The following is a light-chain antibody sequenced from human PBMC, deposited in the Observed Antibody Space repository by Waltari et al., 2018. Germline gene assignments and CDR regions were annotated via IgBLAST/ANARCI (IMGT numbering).Light chain of an antibody. Sequence: QSALTQPPSASGSPGQSVTISCTGTISAVGGYNYVSWYQQHPGKAPKPMIYEVSKRPSGVPDRFSGSKSGNTASLTVSGLQAEDEADYYCSSYAGSNNVVFGGGTKLTVL. CDR2: EVS. V-gene: IGLV2-8*01. CDR1: ISAVGGYNY. J-gene: IGLJ2*01. CDR3: SSYAGSNNVV.